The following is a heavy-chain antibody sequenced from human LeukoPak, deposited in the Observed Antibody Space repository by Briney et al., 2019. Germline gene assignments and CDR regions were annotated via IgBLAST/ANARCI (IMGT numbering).Heavy chain of an antibody. CDR2: IYPGDSDT. J-gene: IGHJ4*02. D-gene: IGHD1-26*01. V-gene: IGHV5-51*01. CDR1: GYSFTNYW. CDR3: ARRYSGSYLVDH. Sequence: GESLKFSCKGSGYSFTNYWIGWVRQMSGKGLEWMGDIYPGDSDTRYRPAFQGQVNISADKSISTTYLQWRSRKASDTAMYHCARRYSGSYLVDHWGQGTLVIVSS.